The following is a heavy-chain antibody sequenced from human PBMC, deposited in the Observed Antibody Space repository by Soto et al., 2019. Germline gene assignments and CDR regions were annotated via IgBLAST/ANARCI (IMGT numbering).Heavy chain of an antibody. Sequence: QVQLQESGPGLVKPSQTLSLTCTVSGASINGGGYYWSWIRQHPGKGLEWIGSIYYSGNTYYSPCRQSRVTISVDTSKNHFSLRLTSVTAADTAVYYCARDPSYGDYSYYGMDVWGQGTTVTVSS. CDR3: ARDPSYGDYSYYGMDV. D-gene: IGHD4-17*01. CDR2: IYYSGNT. CDR1: GASINGGGYY. J-gene: IGHJ6*02. V-gene: IGHV4-31*03.